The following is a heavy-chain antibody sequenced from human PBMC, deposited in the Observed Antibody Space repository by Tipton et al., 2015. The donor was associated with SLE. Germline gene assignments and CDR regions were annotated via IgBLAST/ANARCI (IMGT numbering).Heavy chain of an antibody. D-gene: IGHD2-21*02. CDR1: GGSFSGYY. CDR3: ASRPVVTGEGAGDY. CDR2: INHSGST. Sequence: KPSETLSLTCAVYGGSFSGYYWSWIRQPPGKGLEWIGEINHSGSTNYNPSLKSRVTISVDTSKNQFSLKLSSVTAADTAVYYCASRPVVTGEGAGDYWGQGTLVTVSS. J-gene: IGHJ4*02. V-gene: IGHV4-34*01.